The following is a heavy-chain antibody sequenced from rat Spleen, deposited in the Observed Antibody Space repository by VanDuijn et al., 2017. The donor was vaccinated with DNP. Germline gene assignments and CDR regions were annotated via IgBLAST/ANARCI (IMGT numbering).Heavy chain of an antibody. CDR3: ARRGAKGLFAY. CDR1: GFIFSDYA. J-gene: IGHJ3*01. CDR2: IIYDGSSA. V-gene: IGHV5-17*01. Sequence: EVQLVESGGGLVRPGNSLRLSCAASGFIFSDYAMAWVRQSPKMGLEWVSTIIYDGSSAFYRDSVTGRFTVSRDNAKSTLYLQMDSLRSEDTATYYCARRGAKGLFAYWGQGTLVTVSS.